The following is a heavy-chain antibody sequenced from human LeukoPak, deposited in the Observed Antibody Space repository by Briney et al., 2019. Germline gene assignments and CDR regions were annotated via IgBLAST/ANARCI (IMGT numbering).Heavy chain of an antibody. CDR1: GGSMSISY. V-gene: IGHV4-59*01. CDR2: FYYSVST. Sequence: SETLSLTCTVSGGSMSISYGRWIRQPPGKGRECIGYFYYSVSTNYNPSLERPVTISVDTSKTHYLLKLRSVTAADTAVYYCARVYGDYFDYWGPGTLVTVSP. CDR3: ARVYGDYFDY. J-gene: IGHJ4*02. D-gene: IGHD4-17*01.